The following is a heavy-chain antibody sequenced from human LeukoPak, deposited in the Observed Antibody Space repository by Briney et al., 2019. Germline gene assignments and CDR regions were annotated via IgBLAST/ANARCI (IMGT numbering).Heavy chain of an antibody. CDR2: AYYSGST. J-gene: IGHJ4*02. CDR1: GGSIYSHY. Sequence: SETLSLACTVSGGSIYSHYWSWIRQPPGKELEWIGYAYYSGSTNYNPSLESRVTISVDTSKNQFSLNLRSVTAADTAVYYCARLFRRRGVTPYYFDYWGQGTLVTVSS. D-gene: IGHD3-10*01. CDR3: ARLFRRRGVTPYYFDY. V-gene: IGHV4-59*08.